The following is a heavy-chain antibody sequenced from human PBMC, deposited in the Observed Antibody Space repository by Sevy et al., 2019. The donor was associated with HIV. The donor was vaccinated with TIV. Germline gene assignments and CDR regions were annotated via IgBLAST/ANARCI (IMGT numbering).Heavy chain of an antibody. D-gene: IGHD2-21*01. Sequence: GGSLRLSCAASGSTVSSNDMSWVRQAPGKGLEWVSVIYSGGSTYYADSVKGRFTISRDNSKNTLYLQMNSLRAEDTAVYYCASLPHINYYYGMDVWGQWTTVTVSS. J-gene: IGHJ6*02. V-gene: IGHV3-53*01. CDR3: ASLPHINYYYGMDV. CDR1: GSTVSSND. CDR2: IYSGGST.